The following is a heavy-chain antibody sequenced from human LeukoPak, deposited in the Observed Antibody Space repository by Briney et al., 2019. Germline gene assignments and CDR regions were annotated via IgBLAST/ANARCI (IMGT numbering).Heavy chain of an antibody. J-gene: IGHJ5*02. CDR2: ISSSSSYI. Sequence: GGSLRLSCAASGFTFSSYSMNWVRQAPGKGLEWVSSISSSSSYIYYADSVKGRFTISRDNAKNSLYLQMNSLRAEDTAVYYCARDRSYSGYVRVFSWFDPWGQGTLVTVSS. CDR3: ARDRSYSGYVRVFSWFDP. V-gene: IGHV3-21*01. D-gene: IGHD5-12*01. CDR1: GFTFSSYS.